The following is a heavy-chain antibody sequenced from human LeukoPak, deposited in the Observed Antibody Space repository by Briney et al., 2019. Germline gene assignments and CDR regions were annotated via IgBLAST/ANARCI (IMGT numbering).Heavy chain of an antibody. Sequence: GGSLRLSCAASGFTFSSYGMHWVRQAPGKGLEWVAFIRYDGSNKYYADSVKGRFTISRDNSKNTLYQQMNSLRAEDTAVYYCAKDLLGSYYPWYWGQGTLVTVSS. V-gene: IGHV3-30*02. D-gene: IGHD1-26*01. CDR1: GFTFSSYG. J-gene: IGHJ4*02. CDR2: IRYDGSNK. CDR3: AKDLLGSYYPWY.